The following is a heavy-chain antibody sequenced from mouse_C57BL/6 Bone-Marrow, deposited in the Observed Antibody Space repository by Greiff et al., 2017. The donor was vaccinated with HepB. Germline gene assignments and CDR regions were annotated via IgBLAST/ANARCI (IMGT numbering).Heavy chain of an antibody. CDR1: GFNIKDYY. CDR2: IDPEDGET. J-gene: IGHJ1*03. CDR3: ASSSSYYYGSSFWYFDV. Sequence: EVQLQESGAELVKPGASVKLSCTASGFNIKDYYMHWVKQRTEQGLEWIGRIDPEDGETKYAPNFQGKATITADTSSNTAYLQLSSLTSEDTAVYYCASSSSYYYGSSFWYFDVWGTGTRSPSPQ. V-gene: IGHV14-2*01. D-gene: IGHD1-1*01.